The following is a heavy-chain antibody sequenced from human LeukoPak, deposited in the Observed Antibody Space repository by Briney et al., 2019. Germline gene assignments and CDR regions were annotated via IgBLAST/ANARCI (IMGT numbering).Heavy chain of an antibody. CDR3: ARVKTIGGLCGGDCYSDY. V-gene: IGHV1-18*01. J-gene: IGHJ4*02. CDR2: ISAYNGNT. D-gene: IGHD2-21*02. CDR1: GYTFTSYG. Sequence: ASVKVSCKASGYTFTSYGISWVRQAPGQGLEWMGWISAYNGNTNYAQKLQGRVTMTTDTSTSTAYMELRSLRSDDTAVYYCARVKTIGGLCGGDCYSDYWGQGTLVTVSS.